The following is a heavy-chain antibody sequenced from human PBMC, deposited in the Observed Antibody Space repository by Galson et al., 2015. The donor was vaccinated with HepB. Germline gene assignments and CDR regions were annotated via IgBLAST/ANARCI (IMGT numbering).Heavy chain of an antibody. CDR2: ISAGSSYI. J-gene: IGHJ4*02. CDR3: ARESSLAAGFGYFKL. CDR1: GFTFSTYS. D-gene: IGHD6-13*01. V-gene: IGHV3-21*01. Sequence: SLRLSCAASGFTFSTYSMNWVRQAPGKGLEWVSSISAGSSYIYYADSVKGRFTISRDNAKNSLYLQMNSLRAEDTAVYYCARESSLAAGFGYFKLWGPGTLVTVSS.